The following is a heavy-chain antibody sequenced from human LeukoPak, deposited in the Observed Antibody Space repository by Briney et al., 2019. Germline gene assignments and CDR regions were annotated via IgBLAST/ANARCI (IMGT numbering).Heavy chain of an antibody. CDR2: ISGSNGNT. Sequence: ASVKVSCKASNYPFTRYGISWVRQAPGQGLEWMGWISGSNGNTNYAQKFQGRVSTTADASTGTAYLELRSLRSDDTAVYYCARSGRGTYYYFDLWGQGTLVTVSS. CDR3: ARSGRGTYYYFDL. V-gene: IGHV1-18*01. CDR1: NYPFTRYG. J-gene: IGHJ4*02. D-gene: IGHD1-26*01.